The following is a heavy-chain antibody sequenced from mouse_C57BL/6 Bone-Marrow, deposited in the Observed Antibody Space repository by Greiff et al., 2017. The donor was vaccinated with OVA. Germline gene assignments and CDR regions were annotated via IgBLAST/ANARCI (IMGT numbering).Heavy chain of an antibody. J-gene: IGHJ2*01. D-gene: IGHD1-2*01. V-gene: IGHV1-52*01. CDR3: ARGGYYGPGY. CDR2: IDPSDSET. Sequence: QVQLKQPGAELVRPRSSVKLSCKASGYTFTSYWMHWVKQRPIQGLEWIGNIDPSDSETHYNQKFKDKATLTVDKSSSTAYMQLSSLTSEDSAVYYCARGGYYGPGYWGQGTTLTVSS. CDR1: GYTFTSYW.